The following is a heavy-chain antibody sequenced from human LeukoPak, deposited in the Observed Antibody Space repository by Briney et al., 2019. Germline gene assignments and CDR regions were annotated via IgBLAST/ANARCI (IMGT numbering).Heavy chain of an antibody. J-gene: IGHJ6*02. CDR2: FSGDDST. CDR1: GFTVSSNH. Sequence: PGGSLRLSCAASGFTVSSNHMSWVRRAPGKGLEWVSTFSGDDSTHYADSVKGRFTVSRDNSKNTLYLQMNSLRAEDTAVYYCARGGPYGMDVWGQGTTVTVSS. CDR3: ARGGPYGMDV. D-gene: IGHD3-16*01. V-gene: IGHV3-66*01.